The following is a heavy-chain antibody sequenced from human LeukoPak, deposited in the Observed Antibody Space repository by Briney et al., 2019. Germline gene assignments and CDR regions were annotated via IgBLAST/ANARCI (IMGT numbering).Heavy chain of an antibody. Sequence: SETLSLTCTVSGGSISSSSYYWGWIRQPPGKALVWIGSIYYSGSTYYNPSLKSRVTISVDTSKNQFSLKLSSVTAADTAAYHCARKGYDSSGKWSDPWGQGTLVTVSS. CDR1: GGSISSSSYY. V-gene: IGHV4-39*01. CDR2: IYYSGST. J-gene: IGHJ5*02. D-gene: IGHD3-22*01. CDR3: ARKGYDSSGKWSDP.